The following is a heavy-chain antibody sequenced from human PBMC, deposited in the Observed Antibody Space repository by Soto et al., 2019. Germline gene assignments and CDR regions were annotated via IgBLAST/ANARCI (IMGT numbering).Heavy chain of an antibody. J-gene: IGHJ3*02. D-gene: IGHD3-22*01. Sequence: SETLSLTCAVYGGSFSGYYWSWIRQPPGKGLEWIGEINHSGSTNYNPSLKSRVTISVDTSKSQFSLKLSSVTAADTAVYYCARIPVDTMNAFDIWGQGTMVTVSS. CDR2: INHSGST. CDR3: ARIPVDTMNAFDI. V-gene: IGHV4-34*01. CDR1: GGSFSGYY.